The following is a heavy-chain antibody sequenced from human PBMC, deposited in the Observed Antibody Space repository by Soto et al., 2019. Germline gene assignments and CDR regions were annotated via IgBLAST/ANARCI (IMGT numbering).Heavy chain of an antibody. V-gene: IGHV3-66*01. J-gene: IGHJ6*03. CDR3: ARDDGVLSSSSPTYYYYMDV. D-gene: IGHD6-6*01. CDR2: IYSGGST. CDR1: GFTVSSNY. Sequence: EVQLVESGGGLVQPGGSLRLSCAASGFTVSSNYMSWVRQAPGKGLEWVSVIYSGGSTYYADSVKGRFTISRDNSKNTLYLQMNSLRGEDTAVYYCARDDGVLSSSSPTYYYYMDVWGKGTTVTVSS.